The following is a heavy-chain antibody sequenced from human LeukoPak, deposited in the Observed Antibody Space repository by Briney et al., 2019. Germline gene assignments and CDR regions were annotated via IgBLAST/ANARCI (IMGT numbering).Heavy chain of an antibody. Sequence: GGSLRLSCAASRFTFSTYSMNWVRQAPGKGLEWVSSISSRSTYIYYADSVKGRFTISRDNAKNSLYLQMNSLRAGDTAVYYCSRGLGWIHSWGQGTLVTVSS. CDR3: SRGLGWIHS. V-gene: IGHV3-21*01. CDR2: ISSRSTYI. CDR1: RFTFSTYS. D-gene: IGHD5-18*01. J-gene: IGHJ5*02.